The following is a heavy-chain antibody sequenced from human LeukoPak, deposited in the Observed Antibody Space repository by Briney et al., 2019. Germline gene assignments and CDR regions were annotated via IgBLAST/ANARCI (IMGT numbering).Heavy chain of an antibody. Sequence: RGESLKISCKGSGYSFTNYWIGWVRQMPGKGLEWMGIIYPGDSDTRYSPSFQGQVTISADKSISTAYLQWSSLKASDTAMYYCARGRDSSGYLLGDAFDIWGQGTMVTVSS. J-gene: IGHJ3*02. CDR3: ARGRDSSGYLLGDAFDI. CDR1: GYSFTNYW. V-gene: IGHV5-51*01. CDR2: IYPGDSDT. D-gene: IGHD3-22*01.